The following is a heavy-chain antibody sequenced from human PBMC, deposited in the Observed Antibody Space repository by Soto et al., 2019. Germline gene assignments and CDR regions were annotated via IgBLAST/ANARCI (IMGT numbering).Heavy chain of an antibody. CDR1: GYTFTGYY. CDR2: TNPNSGGT. V-gene: IGHV1-2*04. J-gene: IGHJ6*02. CDR3: ARDRIQLWLSYSYYYGMDV. D-gene: IGHD5-18*01. Sequence: ASVKVSCKASGYTFTGYYMHWVRQAPGQGLEWMGWTNPNSGGTNYAQKFQGWVTMTRDTSISTAYMELSRLRSDDTAVYYCARDRIQLWLSYSYYYGMDVWGQGTTVTVSS.